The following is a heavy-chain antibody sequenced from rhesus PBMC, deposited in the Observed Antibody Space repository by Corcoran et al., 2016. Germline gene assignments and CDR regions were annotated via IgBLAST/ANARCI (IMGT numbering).Heavy chain of an antibody. Sequence: EVQLVQSGAEVKRPGESLRISCKTSGYSFTSSWISWVRQMPGKGLEWMGSSYPGASYTRYSTSFQGQVTISADKSISTTYLQWSSLKASDTATYYCAKYGSSYNYGLDSWGQGVVVTVSS. CDR3: AKYGSSYNYGLDS. V-gene: IGHV5S1*01. D-gene: IGHD4-29*01. CDR2: SYPGASYT. CDR1: GYSFTSSW. J-gene: IGHJ6*01.